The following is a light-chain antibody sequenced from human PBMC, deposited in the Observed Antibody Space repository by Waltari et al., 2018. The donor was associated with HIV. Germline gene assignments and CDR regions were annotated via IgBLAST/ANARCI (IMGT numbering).Light chain of an antibody. CDR3: QQTYTTPLLA. CDR2: EAS. CDR1: QNIKNY. J-gene: IGKJ4*01. V-gene: IGKV1-39*01. Sequence: DIQMTQSPSFLSASVGDRVIVTCRASQNIKNYLNWYQQKAGRAPKLLLYEASTLQSGVPSRFSGSGSGTDFSLTISSLQPEDFATYYCQQTYTTPLLAFGGGTKVEI.